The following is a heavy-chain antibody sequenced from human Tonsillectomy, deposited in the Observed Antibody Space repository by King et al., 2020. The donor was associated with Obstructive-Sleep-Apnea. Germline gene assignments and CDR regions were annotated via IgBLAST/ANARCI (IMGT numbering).Heavy chain of an antibody. D-gene: IGHD5-12*01. J-gene: IGHJ4*02. CDR1: GLTFNNYA. V-gene: IGHV3-23*04. Sequence: VQLVESGGDLVQPGGSLRLSCAASGLTFNNYAMSWVRQAPGKGLEWVSGISGSGGGTYYADSVKGRCTISRDNSKNTLYLQMNSLRAEDTAVYYCAKIRDSGYGELDYWGQGTLVSVSS. CDR2: ISGSGGGT. CDR3: AKIRDSGYGELDY.